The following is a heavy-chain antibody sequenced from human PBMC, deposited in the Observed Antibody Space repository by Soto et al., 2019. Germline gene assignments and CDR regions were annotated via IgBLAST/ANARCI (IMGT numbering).Heavy chain of an antibody. CDR3: ETPIVATVSSYH. V-gene: IGHV3-7*01. CDR2: IKQDGSEK. Sequence: EVQLVESGGGLVQPGGSLRLSCAASGFTFTSYWMSWVRQAPGKGLEWVANIKQDGSEKYYVDSVKVRFTISRDNAKNARYSQMISRSAADPAVYYCETPIVATVSSYHWGQGTLVIFCS. D-gene: IGHD4-4*01. J-gene: IGHJ5*02. CDR1: GFTFTSYW.